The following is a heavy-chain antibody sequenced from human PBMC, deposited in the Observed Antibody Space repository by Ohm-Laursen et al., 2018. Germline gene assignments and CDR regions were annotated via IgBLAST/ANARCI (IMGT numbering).Heavy chain of an antibody. CDR2: ISGSGGST. CDR1: GITFSSYA. D-gene: IGHD2-15*01. J-gene: IGHJ3*02. V-gene: IGHV3-23*01. Sequence: SLRLSCAASGITFSSYAMNWVRQAPGKGLEWVSGISGSGGSTDYADSVKGRFTISRDNSKNTVHLQMNSLRAEDTAVYYCAKVYYCSGGSCYSWELTNGFDIWGQGTMVTVSS. CDR3: AKVYYCSGGSCYSWELTNGFDI.